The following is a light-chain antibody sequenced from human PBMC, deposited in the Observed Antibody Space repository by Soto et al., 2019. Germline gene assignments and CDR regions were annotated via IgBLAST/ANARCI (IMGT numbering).Light chain of an antibody. V-gene: IGLV2-14*01. Sequence: QSVLTQPASVSGSPGQSITISCTGTSSDVGGYNYVSWYQQHPGKAHKLMIYEVSNRPSGVSNRFSGSKSGNTDSLTISGLQAEDEADYYCSSYTSSSTRVFGGGHKVTVL. CDR1: SSDVGGYNY. J-gene: IGLJ3*02. CDR3: SSYTSSSTRV. CDR2: EVS.